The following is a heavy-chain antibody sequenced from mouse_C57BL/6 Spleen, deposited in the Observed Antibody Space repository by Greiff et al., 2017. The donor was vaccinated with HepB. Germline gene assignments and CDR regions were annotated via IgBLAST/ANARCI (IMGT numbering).Heavy chain of an antibody. CDR2: IDPSDSYT. V-gene: IGHV1-50*01. D-gene: IGHD3-2*02. Sequence: QVQLQQPGAELVKPGASVKLSCKASGYTFTSYWMQWVKQRPGQGLEWIGEIDPSDSYTNYNQKFKGKATLTVDKSSSTAYMQLSSLTSEDSAVYYCARGGSGSGFAYWGQGTLVTVSA. J-gene: IGHJ3*01. CDR1: GYTFTSYW. CDR3: ARGGSGSGFAY.